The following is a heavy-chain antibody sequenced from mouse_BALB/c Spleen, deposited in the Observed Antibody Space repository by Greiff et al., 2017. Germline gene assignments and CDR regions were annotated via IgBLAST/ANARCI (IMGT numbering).Heavy chain of an antibody. CDR2: IYPGGGYT. J-gene: IGHJ4*01. CDR1: GYTFTNYW. CDR3: ARGDYYGKYAMDY. V-gene: IGHV1-63*02. D-gene: IGHD1-1*01. Sequence: VQLQQSGAELVRPGTSVKISCKASGYTFTNYWLGWVKQRPGHGLEWIGDIYPGGGYTNYNEKFKGKATLTADTSSSTAYMQLSSLTSEDSAVYFCARGDYYGKYAMDYWGQGTSVTVSS.